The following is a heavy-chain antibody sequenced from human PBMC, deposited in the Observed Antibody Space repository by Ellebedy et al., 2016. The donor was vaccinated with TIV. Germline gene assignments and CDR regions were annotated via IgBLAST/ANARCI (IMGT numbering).Heavy chain of an antibody. V-gene: IGHV3-9*01. J-gene: IGHJ4*02. CDR3: TKDLLRGIWGGSGRDY. CDR1: GFTFDDYA. CDR2: ISWRGYYI. D-gene: IGHD7-27*01. Sequence: GGSLRLSXAASGFTFDDYAMHWVRQAPGNGLEWVSGISWRGYYIGYADPVRGRFTISRDNAKSSLYLQMNSLRIEDTAVYYCTKDLLRGIWGGSGRDYWGQGTLVTVSS.